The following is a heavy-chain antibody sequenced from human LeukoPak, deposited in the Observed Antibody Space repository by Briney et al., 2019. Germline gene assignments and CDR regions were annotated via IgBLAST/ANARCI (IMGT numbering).Heavy chain of an antibody. CDR2: MNPNSGNT. CDR1: GYTFTSYA. J-gene: IGHJ6*03. D-gene: IGHD3-22*01. Sequence: ASVKVSCKASGYTFTSYAMNWVRQATGQGLEWMGWMNPNSGNTGYAQKFQGRVTMTRNTSISTAYMELSSLRSEDTAVYYCARADYYDSSGYYYPTYYYYMDVWGKGTTVTISS. CDR3: ARADYYDSSGYYYPTYYYYMDV. V-gene: IGHV1-8*02.